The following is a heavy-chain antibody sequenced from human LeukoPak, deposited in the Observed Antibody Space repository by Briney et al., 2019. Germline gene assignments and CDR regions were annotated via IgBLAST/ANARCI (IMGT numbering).Heavy chain of an antibody. CDR1: GYTFTSYG. Sequence: ASVKVSCKASGYTFTSYGISWVRQAPGQGLEWMGWISAYNGNTNYAQKLQGRVTMTTDTSTSTAYMELRSLRSDDTAVYYCARDANSSGIAARPEFPFGYWGQGTLVTVSS. V-gene: IGHV1-18*01. CDR3: ARDANSSGIAARPEFPFGY. CDR2: ISAYNGNT. J-gene: IGHJ4*02. D-gene: IGHD6-6*01.